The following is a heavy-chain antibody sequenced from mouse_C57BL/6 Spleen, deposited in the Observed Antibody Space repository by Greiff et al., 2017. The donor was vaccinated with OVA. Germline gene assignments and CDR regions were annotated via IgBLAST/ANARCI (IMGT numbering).Heavy chain of an antibody. D-gene: IGHD1-1*01. Sequence: EVQLQESVAELVRPGASVKLSCTASGFNIKNTYMHWVKQRPEQGLEWIGRIDPANGNTKYAPKFQGKATITADTSSNTDYLQLRSLTSEDTAIYYCARSDYGSTRDAMDYWGQGTSVTVSS. CDR3: ARSDYGSTRDAMDY. CDR1: GFNIKNTY. CDR2: IDPANGNT. V-gene: IGHV14-3*01. J-gene: IGHJ4*01.